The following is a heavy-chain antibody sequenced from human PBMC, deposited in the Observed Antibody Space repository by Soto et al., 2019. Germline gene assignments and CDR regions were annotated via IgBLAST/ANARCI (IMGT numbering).Heavy chain of an antibody. V-gene: IGHV1-2*04. J-gene: IGHJ4*02. D-gene: IGHD6-19*01. CDR1: GYTFTGYY. CDR3: ARGSGSGWYFKRGFLDY. CDR2: INPNSGGT. Sequence: ASVKVSCKASGYTFTGYYMHWVRQAPGQGLEWMGWINPNSGGTNYAQKFQGWVTMTRDTSISTAYMELSRLRSDDTAVYYCARGSGSGWYFKRGFLDYWGQGTLVTVSS.